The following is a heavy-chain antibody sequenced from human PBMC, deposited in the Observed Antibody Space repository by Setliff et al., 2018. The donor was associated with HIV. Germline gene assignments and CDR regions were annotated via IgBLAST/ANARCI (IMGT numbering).Heavy chain of an antibody. J-gene: IGHJ6*03. CDR3: ARHPAGEWLVRYYYYIDV. Sequence: SETLSLTCSVSGDSISSGASYWSWIRQPAGKGLEWIGRIYISGSTNYNPSLKSRVTISVDTSKNQFSLKLSSVTAADTAVYYCARHPAGEWLVRYYYYIDVWGKGTTVTVSS. CDR1: GDSISSGASY. V-gene: IGHV4-61*02. D-gene: IGHD6-19*01. CDR2: IYISGST.